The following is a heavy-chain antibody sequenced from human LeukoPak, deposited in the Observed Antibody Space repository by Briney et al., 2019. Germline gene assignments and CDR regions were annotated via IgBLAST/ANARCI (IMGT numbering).Heavy chain of an antibody. Sequence: SETLSLTCTVSGGSISTFYRSWIRQPPGKALEWMGYIYYTGNTNYNPSLKSRVTISVDTSKNQFSLKLTSVTAADSAVYYCARGGRGAAAGLDYWGQGTMVTVSS. CDR2: IYYTGNT. CDR3: ARGGRGAAAGLDY. J-gene: IGHJ4*02. V-gene: IGHV4-59*01. D-gene: IGHD6-13*01. CDR1: GGSISTFY.